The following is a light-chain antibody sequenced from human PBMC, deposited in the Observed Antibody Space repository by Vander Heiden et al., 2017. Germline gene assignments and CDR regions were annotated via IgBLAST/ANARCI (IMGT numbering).Light chain of an antibody. V-gene: IGKV1-33*01. Sequence: DIQMTQSPSSLSASVGDRVTISCQASQDIGDSVNWYQQKPGKAPKLLIYRTSNLEAGVTSRFSGSGSVTDFTFSISSLQPEDIATYYCQHYDDLRPMYAFGQGTKLE. J-gene: IGKJ2*01. CDR2: RTS. CDR3: QHYDDLRPMYA. CDR1: QDIGDS.